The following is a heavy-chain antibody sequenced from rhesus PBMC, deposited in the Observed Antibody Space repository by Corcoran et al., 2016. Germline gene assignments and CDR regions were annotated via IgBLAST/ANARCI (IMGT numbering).Heavy chain of an antibody. CDR3: ARLNSAYYFDF. J-gene: IGHJ4*01. CDR1: VYSISRGYY. CDR2: ISGTGGST. D-gene: IGHD4-23*01. V-gene: IGHV4-99*01. Sequence: QVQLQESGPGLVKPSETLSLTCAASVYSISRGYYWGWVRQPPGKGLVYIGYISGTGGSTYYNPSLKSRVSISKDTSKNQFSLNLSSLTAADAAVFYCARLNSAYYFDFWGQGVLVTVSS.